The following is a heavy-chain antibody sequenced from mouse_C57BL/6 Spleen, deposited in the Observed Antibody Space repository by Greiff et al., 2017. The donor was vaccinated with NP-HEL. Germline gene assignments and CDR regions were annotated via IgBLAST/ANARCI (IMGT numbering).Heavy chain of an antibody. D-gene: IGHD1-1*01. V-gene: IGHV1-62-2*01. J-gene: IGHJ2*01. CDR3: ARHESPFTTTVSYDFDY. CDR2: FYPGSGSI. CDR1: GYTFTEYT. Sequence: VQLQQSGAELVKPGASVKLSCKASGYTFTEYTIHWVKQRSGQGLEWIGWFYPGSGSIKYNEKFKDKATLTADKSSSTVYMELSRLTSEDSAVYFCARHESPFTTTVSYDFDYWGQGTTLTVSS.